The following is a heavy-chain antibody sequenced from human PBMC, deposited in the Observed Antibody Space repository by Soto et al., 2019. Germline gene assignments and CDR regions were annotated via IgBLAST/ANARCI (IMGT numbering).Heavy chain of an antibody. D-gene: IGHD6-13*01. CDR1: GFIFNTYG. V-gene: IGHV3-30*18. J-gene: IGHJ6*02. Sequence: GGSLRLSCAASGFIFNTYGMHWVRQAPGKGLEWVALISYDGKNKYYADSVKGRFTISRDNSKNTLSLQMNSLRGEDTAVYCCAKDLLTSSTPKYHFYGMDVWGQGTTVTVSS. CDR3: AKDLLTSSTPKYHFYGMDV. CDR2: ISYDGKNK.